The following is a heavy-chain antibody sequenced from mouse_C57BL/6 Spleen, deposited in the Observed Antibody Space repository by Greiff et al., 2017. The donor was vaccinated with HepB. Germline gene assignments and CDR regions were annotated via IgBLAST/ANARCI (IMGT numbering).Heavy chain of an antibody. CDR2: IYPGDGDT. V-gene: IGHV1-82*01. J-gene: IGHJ2*01. Sequence: VQLQQSGPELVKPGASVKISCKASGYAFSSSWMNWVKQRPGKGLEWIGRIYPGDGDTNYNGKFKGKATLTADKSSSTAYMQLSSLTSEDSAVYFCARYYSGSSSYFDYWGQGTTLTVSS. D-gene: IGHD1-1*01. CDR1: GYAFSSSW. CDR3: ARYYSGSSSYFDY.